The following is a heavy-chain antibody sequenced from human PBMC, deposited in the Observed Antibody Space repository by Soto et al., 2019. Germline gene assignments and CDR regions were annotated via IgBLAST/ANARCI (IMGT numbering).Heavy chain of an antibody. CDR2: INNDGSRT. J-gene: IGHJ4*02. V-gene: IGHV3-74*01. CDR3: GTTFEY. Sequence: GGSLRLSCAASGFTFSNYWIHWVRQVPGEGLVWVSTINNDGSRTWYADSVRGRIAMSRDNARNLVYLQMNSLRAEDTAVYYCGTTFEYWGQGALVTVSS. CDR1: GFTFSNYW. D-gene: IGHD1-26*01.